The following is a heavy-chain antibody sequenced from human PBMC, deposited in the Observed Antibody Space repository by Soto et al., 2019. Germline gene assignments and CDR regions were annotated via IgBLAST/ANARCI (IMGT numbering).Heavy chain of an antibody. CDR2: IYSDGSR. CDR1: RFTVSSNY. J-gene: IGHJ3*02. V-gene: IGHV3-53*01. D-gene: IGHD1-7*01. Sequence: GGSLRLSCGASRFTVSSNYMSWVRHSPGRGLEWVSVIYSDGSRSYADSVKGRLTISRDNSKNTLYLQMNRLGAEDAAVYYCASYRELRLIWGQGTMVTVSS. CDR3: ASYRELRLI.